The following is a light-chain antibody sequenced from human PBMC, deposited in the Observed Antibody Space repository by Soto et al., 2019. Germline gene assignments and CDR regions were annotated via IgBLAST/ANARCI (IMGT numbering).Light chain of an antibody. CDR1: SSDVGGYNY. CDR2: EVY. J-gene: IGLJ1*01. V-gene: IGLV2-8*01. Sequence: QSALTQPPSASGSPGQSVTISCTGTSSDVGGYNYVSWYQHHPGKAPKLIIYEVYKRPSGVPDRFSGSKSGNTAALTVSGLQAEYEADYYCSSYVATNSYVFGTWTNDTVL. CDR3: SSYVATNSYV.